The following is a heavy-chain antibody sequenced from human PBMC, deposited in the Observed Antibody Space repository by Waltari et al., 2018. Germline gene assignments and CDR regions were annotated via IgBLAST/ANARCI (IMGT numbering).Heavy chain of an antibody. CDR3: ARGGKQRSLPYYYMDV. V-gene: IGHV1-8*01. J-gene: IGHJ6*03. CDR1: GYTFPTYD. CDR2: MNPNTGDT. D-gene: IGHD6-13*01. Sequence: QVQLVESGAEVKEPGASVKVSCKSSGYTFPTYDINWVRQATGQGLEWMGWMNPNTGDTGYSHKFQGRVTLTRDTSLSTAYMELSSLTSEDTAVYYCARGGKQRSLPYYYMDVWGKGTTVTVSS.